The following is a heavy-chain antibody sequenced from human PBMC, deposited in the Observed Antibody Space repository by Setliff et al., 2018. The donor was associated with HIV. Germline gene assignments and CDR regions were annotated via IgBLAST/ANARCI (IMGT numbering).Heavy chain of an antibody. CDR3: AAVSYDYVWGSYRALSEDY. V-gene: IGHV1-58*01. CDR2: IVVGSGNT. Sequence: ASVKVSCKAPGFTFTSSAVQWVRQARGQRLEWIGWIVVGSGNTNYAQKFQERVTITRDMSTSTAYMELSSLRSEDTAVYYCAAVSYDYVWGSYRALSEDYWGQGTLVTVSS. CDR1: GFTFTSSA. D-gene: IGHD3-16*02. J-gene: IGHJ4*02.